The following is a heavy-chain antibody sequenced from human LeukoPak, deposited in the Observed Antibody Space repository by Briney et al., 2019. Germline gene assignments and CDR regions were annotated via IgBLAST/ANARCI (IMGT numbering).Heavy chain of an antibody. CDR3: AKIRSSGWYLHNFDY. V-gene: IGHV3-48*01. Sequence: GGSLRLSCAASGFTFSSYSMNWVRQAPGKGLEWVSYISSSSSTIYYADSVKGRFTISRDNAKNSLYLQMNSLRAEDTAVYYCAKIRSSGWYLHNFDYWGQGTLVTVSS. CDR2: ISSSSSTI. J-gene: IGHJ4*02. D-gene: IGHD6-19*01. CDR1: GFTFSSYS.